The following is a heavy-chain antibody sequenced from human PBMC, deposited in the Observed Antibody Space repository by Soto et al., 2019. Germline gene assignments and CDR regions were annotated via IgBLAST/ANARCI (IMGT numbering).Heavy chain of an antibody. CDR1: GSTSNS. Sequence: QVQPVQSGAEVKKPGSSVKVSCKTSGSTSNSISWVRQAPGQGLEWMGRIITTLGEATYAQKFQGRVTITADRSTNTAYMDLTSLRFEDTAVYFCAREGGLYHIDYWGQGTLVTVSA. CDR3: AREGGLYHIDY. V-gene: IGHV1-69*08. CDR2: IITTLGEA. J-gene: IGHJ4*02. D-gene: IGHD3-16*01.